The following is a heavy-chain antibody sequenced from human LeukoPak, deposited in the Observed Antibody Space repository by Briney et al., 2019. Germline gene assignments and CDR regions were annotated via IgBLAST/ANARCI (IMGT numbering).Heavy chain of an antibody. V-gene: IGHV4-61*02. D-gene: IGHD3-3*01. CDR2: IYSSGST. CDR3: ASERRRLLYPRDYYYMDV. J-gene: IGHJ6*03. Sequence: SDPLSLPCTVSGGSINSGSHHGSWIRQPAGKGLEWIECIYSSGSTNYNPYLKSRVTISVNTSKNPFYLKLSSVTAADTAVYYAASERRRLLYPRDYYYMDVWGKGTTVTVSS. CDR1: GGSINSGSHH.